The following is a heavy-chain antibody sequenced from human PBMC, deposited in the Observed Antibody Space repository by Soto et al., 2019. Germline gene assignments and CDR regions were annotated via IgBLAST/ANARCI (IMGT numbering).Heavy chain of an antibody. V-gene: IGHV1-3*01. D-gene: IGHD6-19*01. CDR3: ARRDGIAVAGILAF. CDR2: INAGDGNT. CDR1: GYTFSSYA. J-gene: IGHJ4*02. Sequence: ASVKVSLKASGYTFSSYAMQWVRQAPGQRLEWMGWINAGDGNTVYSQKFQGRITISRDTSASTAYMELSSLRSEDTAVYYCARRDGIAVAGILAFWGQGTFVTGSS.